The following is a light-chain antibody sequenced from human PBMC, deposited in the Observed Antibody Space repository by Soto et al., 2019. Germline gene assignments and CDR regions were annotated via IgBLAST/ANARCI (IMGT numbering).Light chain of an antibody. CDR2: DVS. CDR3: GSYASSRSSVL. J-gene: IGLJ2*01. Sequence: QPVLTQPASVSGSPGQSVTISCTGTSSDVGAYNSVSWYQQHPGKAPKLMIYDVSYRPSGVSNRFSGSKSGNTASLTISGLQAEDEAAYYCGSYASSRSSVLFGGGTKVTVL. CDR1: SSDVGAYNS. V-gene: IGLV2-14*03.